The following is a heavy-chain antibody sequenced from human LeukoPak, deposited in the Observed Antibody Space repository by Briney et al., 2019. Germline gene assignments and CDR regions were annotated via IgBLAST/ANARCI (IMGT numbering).Heavy chain of an antibody. Sequence: GGSLRLSCAASGFTFSSYSMNWVRQAPGKGLEWVSSISSSSSYIYYADSVKGRFTISRDNAKNSLYLQMNSLRAEDTAVYYCARDNSDWNDLYYYYYYYMDVWGKGTTVTISS. V-gene: IGHV3-21*01. D-gene: IGHD1-1*01. CDR2: ISSSSSYI. CDR3: ARDNSDWNDLYYYYYYYMDV. J-gene: IGHJ6*03. CDR1: GFTFSSYS.